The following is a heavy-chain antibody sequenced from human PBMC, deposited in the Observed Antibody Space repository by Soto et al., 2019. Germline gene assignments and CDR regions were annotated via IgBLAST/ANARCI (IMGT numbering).Heavy chain of an antibody. CDR2: MNPNSGST. V-gene: IGHV1-8*01. CDR1: GYTFTSDD. CDR3: ASAYSSGRDAFDI. D-gene: IGHD6-19*01. J-gene: IGHJ3*02. Sequence: GASVKVSCKASGYTFTSDDINWVRQAAGQGLEWMGWMNPNSGSTGYAQKLQGRVTMTSNTPISTAYMELSGLRSEDTAVYYCASAYSSGRDAFDIWGQGTMVTVSS.